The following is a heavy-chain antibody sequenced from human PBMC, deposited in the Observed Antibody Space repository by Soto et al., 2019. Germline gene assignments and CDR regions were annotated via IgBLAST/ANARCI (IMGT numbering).Heavy chain of an antibody. J-gene: IGHJ6*02. CDR1: GGSISSYY. V-gene: IGHV4-59*01. CDR2: IFYSGST. CDR3: ARDKGRYVSGMDV. D-gene: IGHD3-9*01. Sequence: PSVTLSLTCTVTGGSISSYYWSWLRQYPGKGLEWIGYIFYSGSTKYNPSLKGRVTISVDTSRTRFSLNLSSVTAADTAVYYCARDKGRYVSGMDVWGQGTTVTVSS.